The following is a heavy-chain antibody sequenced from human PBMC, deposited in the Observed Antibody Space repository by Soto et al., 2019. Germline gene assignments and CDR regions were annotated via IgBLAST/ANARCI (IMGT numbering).Heavy chain of an antibody. CDR3: ARDPSRLYDAFDI. V-gene: IGHV3-53*01. CDR1: GFPVSNNY. CDR2: IYSGGST. D-gene: IGHD2-2*02. Sequence: GGSLRLSCAVSGFPVSNNYMSWVRQAPGKGLEWVSVIYSGGSTYYADSLKGRFTISRDNSINTLYLQINSLRAEDTAVYYCARDPSRLYDAFDISGQVTIFTV. J-gene: IGHJ3*02.